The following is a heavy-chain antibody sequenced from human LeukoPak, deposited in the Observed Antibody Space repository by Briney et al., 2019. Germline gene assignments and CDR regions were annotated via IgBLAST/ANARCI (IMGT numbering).Heavy chain of an antibody. CDR2: IKEDGSIQ. CDR3: SMGGWTGVAVIDY. Sequence: GGSLRLSCVASGLTFSSYCMTWVPHAPGKGLEWLANIKEDGSIQYYLESARGRFTFSRDNAKTSVYLQLKTLRADDTPVFYCSMGGWTGVAVIDYWGQGTLVTVSS. J-gene: IGHJ4*02. D-gene: IGHD3-3*01. CDR1: GLTFSSYC. V-gene: IGHV3-7*01.